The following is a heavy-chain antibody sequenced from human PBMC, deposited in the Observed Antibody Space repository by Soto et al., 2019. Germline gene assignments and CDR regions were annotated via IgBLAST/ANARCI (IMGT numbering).Heavy chain of an antibody. CDR2: ISSNGGST. J-gene: IGHJ4*02. CDR1: GFTFSSYA. D-gene: IGHD5-12*01. Sequence: EVQLVESGEGLVQPGGSLRLSCAASGFTFSSYAMHWVRQAPGKGLEYVSAISSNGGSTYYADSVKGRFTISRDNSKNTLYLQMGSLRAEDMAVYYCARSSRDGYNDYWGQGTLVTVSS. CDR3: ARSSRDGYNDY. V-gene: IGHV3-64*02.